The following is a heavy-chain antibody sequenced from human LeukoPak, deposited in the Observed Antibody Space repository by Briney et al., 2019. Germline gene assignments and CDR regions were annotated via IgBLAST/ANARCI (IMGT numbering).Heavy chain of an antibody. CDR2: IYSGGST. V-gene: IGHV3-66*01. D-gene: IGHD3-22*01. CDR1: GFTVSSNY. Sequence: GGSLRLSCAASGFTVSSNYMSWVRQAPGKGLEWVSVIYSGGSTYYADSVKGRFTISRDNSKNTLYLQMNSLRAEDTAVYYCARDGYYDYQPDWFDPWGQGTLVTVSS. J-gene: IGHJ5*02. CDR3: ARDGYYDYQPDWFDP.